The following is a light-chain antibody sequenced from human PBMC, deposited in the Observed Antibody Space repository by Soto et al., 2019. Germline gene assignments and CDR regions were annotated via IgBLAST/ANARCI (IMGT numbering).Light chain of an antibody. CDR2: DVS. CDR3: CSYAGSYTFV. J-gene: IGLJ1*01. V-gene: IGLV2-11*01. Sequence: HSVRTQPRSVSGSPGQSVTISCTGTSSDVGGYNYVSWYQQHPGKAPKLMIYDVSKRPSGVPDRFSGSKSGNTASLTISGLQAEDEADYYCCSYAGSYTFVFGTGTKVTV. CDR1: SSDVGGYNY.